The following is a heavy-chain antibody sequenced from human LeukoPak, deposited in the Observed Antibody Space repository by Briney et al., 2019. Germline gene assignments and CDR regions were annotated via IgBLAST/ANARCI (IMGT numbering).Heavy chain of an antibody. J-gene: IGHJ5*02. CDR2: IKRDGSEK. V-gene: IGHV3-7*01. CDR1: GFTFSSYW. D-gene: IGHD2-15*01. CDR3: ARDRNTKGYCSGGSCYWFDP. Sequence: GGSLRLSCAASGFTFSSYWMSWVRQAPGKGLEWVANIKRDGSEKYYVDSVKGRFTISRDNAKNSLYLQMNSLRAEDTAVYYCARDRNTKGYCSGGSCYWFDPWGQGTLVTVSS.